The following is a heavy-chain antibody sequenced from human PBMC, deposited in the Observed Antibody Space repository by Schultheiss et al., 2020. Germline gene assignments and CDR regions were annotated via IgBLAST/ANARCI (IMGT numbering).Heavy chain of an antibody. V-gene: IGHV1-46*01. CDR2: IIPILGIA. D-gene: IGHD3-10*01. Sequence: GESLKISCKASGYTFTSYYMHWVRQAPGQGLEWMGWIIPILGIANYAQKFQGRVTITRDTSASTAYMELRSLRSDDTAVYYCAREAPHYHGSGSYWSDPWCQGTLGTVAS. J-gene: IGHJ5*02. CDR3: AREAPHYHGSGSYWSDP. CDR1: GYTFTSYY.